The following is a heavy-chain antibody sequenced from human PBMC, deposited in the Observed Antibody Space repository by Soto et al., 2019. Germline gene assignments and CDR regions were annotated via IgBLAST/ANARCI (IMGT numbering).Heavy chain of an antibody. CDR2: IYHSGST. D-gene: IGHD2-15*01. CDR3: ARREGDCRGGSCPYYHD. Sequence: QVQLQESGPGLVKPSETLSLTCTVSGGSISSNDWWSWVRQTPGKGLEWIGEIYHSGSTNYNPSLKSRVTLSPDKSKNHFSLSLNFVTAADTAVYYCARREGDCRGGSCPYYHDWGQGTLVTASS. CDR1: GGSISSNDW. V-gene: IGHV4-4*02. J-gene: IGHJ4*02.